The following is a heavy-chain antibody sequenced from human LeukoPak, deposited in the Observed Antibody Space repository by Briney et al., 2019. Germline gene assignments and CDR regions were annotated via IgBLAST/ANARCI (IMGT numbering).Heavy chain of an antibody. CDR1: GFTFRNYV. CDR3: TREADAFDI. J-gene: IGHJ3*02. V-gene: IGHV3-30*03. Sequence: PGGSLRLSCVASGFTFRNYVMHWVRQAPGKGLEWVAGISQDESNKYYTESVKGRFTISRDNSKNALYLQMDTLTIEDTAVYYCTREADAFDIWGQGTMVTVSS. CDR2: ISQDESNK.